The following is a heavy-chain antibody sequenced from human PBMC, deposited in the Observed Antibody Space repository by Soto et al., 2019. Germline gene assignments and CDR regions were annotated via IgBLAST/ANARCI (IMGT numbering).Heavy chain of an antibody. D-gene: IGHD6-13*01. CDR2: INHSGST. J-gene: IGHJ5*02. CDR3: ARGAAAGGFDP. CDR1: GGSFSGYY. Sequence: QVQLQQWGAGLLKPSETLSLTCAVYGGSFSGYYWSWIRQPPGKGLEWIGEINHSGSTNYNPSLKRGVTISVDTSKNQFSLKLSSVTAADTAVYYCARGAAAGGFDPWGQGTLVTVSS. V-gene: IGHV4-34*01.